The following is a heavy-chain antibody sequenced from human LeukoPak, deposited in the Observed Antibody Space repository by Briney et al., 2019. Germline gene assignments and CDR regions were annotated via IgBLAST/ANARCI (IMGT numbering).Heavy chain of an antibody. J-gene: IGHJ4*02. CDR2: ISDTGNT. Sequence: GGSLRLSCAASGFTLSSYAMSWVRQAPGEGLEWVSAISDTGNTYHADSVKGRFTISRDSSKNTLFLQMNRLRPEDAAVYYCAKGDSSGYLDYWGQGTLVTVSS. CDR3: AKGDSSGYLDY. D-gene: IGHD3-22*01. V-gene: IGHV3-23*01. CDR1: GFTLSSYA.